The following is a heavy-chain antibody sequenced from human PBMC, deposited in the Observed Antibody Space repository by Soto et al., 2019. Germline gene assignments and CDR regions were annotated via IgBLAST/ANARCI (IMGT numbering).Heavy chain of an antibody. CDR3: AKGLFTLATAGRGMEF. CDR1: GFTFNSYG. D-gene: IGHD1-1*01. CDR2: ISYDGGIQ. J-gene: IGHJ4*02. V-gene: IGHV3-30*18. Sequence: PGGSLRLSCAASGFTFNSYGMHWVRQAPGKGLEWVAVISYDGGIQIYADSVKGRFTVSRDSSKNTLYLQMSSLRAEDTAVYYGAKGLFTLATAGRGMEFWGQGTLVTVSS.